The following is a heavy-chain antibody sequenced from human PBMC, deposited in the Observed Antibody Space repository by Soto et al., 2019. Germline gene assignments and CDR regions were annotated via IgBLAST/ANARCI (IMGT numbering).Heavy chain of an antibody. V-gene: IGHV3-23*01. CDR2: ISGSGGST. D-gene: IGHD5-18*01. CDR3: AKDGSWIQLWLYYFDY. CDR1: GFTFSSYA. Sequence: GGSLRLSCAASGFTFSSYAMSWVRQAPGKGLEWVSAISGSGGSTYYADSVKGRFTISRDNSKNTLYLQMNSLRAEDTAVYYCAKDGSWIQLWLYYFDYWGQGTLVTVSS. J-gene: IGHJ4*02.